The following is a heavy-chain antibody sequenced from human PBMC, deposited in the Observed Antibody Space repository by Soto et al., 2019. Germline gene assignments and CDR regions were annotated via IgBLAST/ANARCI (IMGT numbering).Heavy chain of an antibody. CDR3: ARVSQVLYSVLNIAAAGNSTFDY. J-gene: IGHJ4*02. V-gene: IGHV1-18*01. Sequence: GASVKVSCKASGYTFSGHGITWVRQAPGQGLDWMGWISTYNVNTKYAQKLQGRVTMTTDISTSTTYLELRSLRSDDTAVYYCARVSQVLYSVLNIAAAGNSTFDYWGQGTLVTVSS. CDR1: GYTFSGHG. D-gene: IGHD6-13*01. CDR2: ISTYNVNT.